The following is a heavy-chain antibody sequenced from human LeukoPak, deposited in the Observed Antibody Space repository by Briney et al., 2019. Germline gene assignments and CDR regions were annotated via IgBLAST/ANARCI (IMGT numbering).Heavy chain of an antibody. CDR3: ARSHYDYVWGSPLNWFDP. V-gene: IGHV4-38-2*02. CDR2: INHSGST. Sequence: SETLSLTCTVSGYPISSGYYWGWIRQPPGKGLEWIGEINHSGSTNYNPSLKSRVTISVDTSKNQFSLKLSSVTAADTAVYYCARSHYDYVWGSPLNWFDPWGQGTLVTVSS. CDR1: GYPISSGYY. J-gene: IGHJ5*02. D-gene: IGHD3-16*01.